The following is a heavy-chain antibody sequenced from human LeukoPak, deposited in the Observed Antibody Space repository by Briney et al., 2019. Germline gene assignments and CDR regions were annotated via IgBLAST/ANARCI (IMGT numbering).Heavy chain of an antibody. D-gene: IGHD6-13*01. Sequence: ASVKVSCKASGYTFTSYHMHWVRQAPGQGLEIMGIINPSGGSTSYAQKFQGRVTMTRDTSTSTVYMELSSLRSEDTAVYYCAKLAAAGTAHYYFDYWGQGTLVTVSS. J-gene: IGHJ4*02. CDR3: AKLAAAGTAHYYFDY. CDR2: INPSGGST. CDR1: GYTFTSYH. V-gene: IGHV1-46*01.